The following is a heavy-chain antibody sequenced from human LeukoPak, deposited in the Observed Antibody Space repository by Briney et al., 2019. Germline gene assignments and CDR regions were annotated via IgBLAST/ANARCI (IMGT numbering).Heavy chain of an antibody. CDR1: GGTFSSYA. CDR2: IIPILGIA. CDR3: ARDWPPGIAVACSKLHYGMRV. D-gene: IGHD6-19*01. J-gene: IGHJ6*01. V-gene: IGHV1-69*04. Sequence: ASVNLSCKASGGTFSSYALSWVRQAPGQGLEWMGRIIPILGIANYAQKFQGRVTITADKSTGTAYMELRSLRSEDTAVYYCARDWPPGIAVACSKLHYGMRVWAREHSVTVSS.